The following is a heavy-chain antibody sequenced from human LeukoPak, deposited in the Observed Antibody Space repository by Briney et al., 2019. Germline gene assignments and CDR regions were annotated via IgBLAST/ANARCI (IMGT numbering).Heavy chain of an antibody. CDR2: IYYSGST. J-gene: IGHJ4*02. D-gene: IGHD3-10*01. CDR1: GGSISSGSYY. V-gene: IGHV4-39*01. CDR3: ARRSSMVRGVIRPAN. Sequence: SETLSLTCTVSGGSISSGSYYWGWIRQPPGKGLEWIGSIYYSGSTYYNPSLKSRVTISVDTSKNQLSLKLSSATAADTAVYYCARRSSMVRGVIRPANWGQGTLVTVSS.